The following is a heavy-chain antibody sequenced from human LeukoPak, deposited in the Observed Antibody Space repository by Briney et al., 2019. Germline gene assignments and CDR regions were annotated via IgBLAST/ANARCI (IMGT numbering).Heavy chain of an antibody. CDR3: ARGPVRNYYDSGGILRY. Sequence: GGSLRLSCVASGXTFSSYGMHWVRQAPGKGLEWVAVIWYDGSNKYYADSVKGRFTISRDNSKNTLYLQMNSLRAEDTAVYYFARGPVRNYYDSGGILRYWGQGTLVTVSS. J-gene: IGHJ4*02. V-gene: IGHV3-33*01. CDR1: GXTFSSYG. D-gene: IGHD3-22*01. CDR2: IWYDGSNK.